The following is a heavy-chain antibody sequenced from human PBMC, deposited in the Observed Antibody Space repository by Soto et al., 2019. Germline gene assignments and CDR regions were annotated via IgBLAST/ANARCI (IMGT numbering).Heavy chain of an antibody. J-gene: IGHJ3*02. D-gene: IGHD6-19*01. V-gene: IGHV3-15*01. CDR3: TTGYSSGWYWPSLLDAFDI. CDR2: IKSKTDGGTT. Sequence: EVQLVESGGGLVKPGGSLRLSCAASGFTFSNAWMSWVRQAPGKGLEWVGRIKSKTDGGTTDYAAPVKGRFTISRDDSKNTLYLQMNSLKTEDTAVYYCTTGYSSGWYWPSLLDAFDIWGQGTMVTVSS. CDR1: GFTFSNAW.